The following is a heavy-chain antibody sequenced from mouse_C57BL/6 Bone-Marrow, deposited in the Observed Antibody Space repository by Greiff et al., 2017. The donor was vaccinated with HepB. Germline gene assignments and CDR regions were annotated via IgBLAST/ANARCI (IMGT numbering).Heavy chain of an antibody. CDR1: GYAFTNYL. Sequence: QVQLQQSGAELVRPGTSVKVSCKASGYAFTNYLIEWVKQRPGQGLEWIGVINPGSGGTNYNEKFKGKAKLTADKSSSTAYMQLSSLTSEDSAVYFCARYYGSHYYAMDYWGQGTSVTVSS. J-gene: IGHJ4*01. D-gene: IGHD1-1*01. V-gene: IGHV1-54*01. CDR3: ARYYGSHYYAMDY. CDR2: INPGSGGT.